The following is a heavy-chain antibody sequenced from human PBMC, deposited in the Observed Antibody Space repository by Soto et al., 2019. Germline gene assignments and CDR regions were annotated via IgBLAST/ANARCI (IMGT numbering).Heavy chain of an antibody. CDR1: GYTFTSYD. Sequence: QVQLVQSGAEVKKPGASVKVSCKASGYTFTSYDINWVRQATGERLEWMGWINPNSGNTGYAQKFQGSVNMTRNTSISTAYMELSILRSEDTAVDYCARCRGVRGVLNRSSYYYMDVWGQGTTVTVSS. V-gene: IGHV1-8*01. D-gene: IGHD3-10*01. J-gene: IGHJ6*03. CDR2: INPNSGNT. CDR3: ARCRGVRGVLNRSSYYYMDV.